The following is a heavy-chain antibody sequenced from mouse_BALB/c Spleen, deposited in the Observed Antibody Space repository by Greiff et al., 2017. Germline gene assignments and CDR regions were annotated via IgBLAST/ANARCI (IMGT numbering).Heavy chain of an antibody. CDR2: ISSGGSYT. V-gene: IGHV5-9-3*01. CDR1: GFTFSSYA. D-gene: IGHD2-1*01. CDR3: ARRGGNYVAMDY. J-gene: IGHJ4*01. Sequence: EVHLVESGGGLVKPGGSLKLSCAASGFTFSSYAMSWVRQTPEKRLEWVATISSGGSYTYYPDSVKGRFTISRDNAKNTLYLQMSSLRSEDTAMYYCARRGGNYVAMDYWGQGTSVTVSS.